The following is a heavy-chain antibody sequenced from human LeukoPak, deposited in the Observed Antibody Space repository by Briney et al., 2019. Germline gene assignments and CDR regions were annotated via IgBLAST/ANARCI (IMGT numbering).Heavy chain of an antibody. CDR2: INRSGST. Sequence: SETLSLTCAVYGGSFSGYYWSWIRQPPGKGLEWIGEINRSGSTNYNPSLKSRVTISVDTSKNQFSLKLSSVTAADTAVYYCARGARGARGYSSSWYSDYFDYWGQGTLVTVSS. V-gene: IGHV4-34*01. CDR3: ARGARGARGYSSSWYSDYFDY. CDR1: GGSFSGYY. J-gene: IGHJ4*02. D-gene: IGHD6-13*01.